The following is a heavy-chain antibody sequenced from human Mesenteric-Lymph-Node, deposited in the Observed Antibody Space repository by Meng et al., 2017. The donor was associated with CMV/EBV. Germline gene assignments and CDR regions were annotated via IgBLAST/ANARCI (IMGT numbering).Heavy chain of an antibody. J-gene: IGHJ4*02. CDR3: ARGNAHAFDY. Sequence: GESLKISCAASGFTFSSYWMTWVRQAPGKGLEWVANINKDGSEKAYVDSVKGRFTISRDNAKNTLYLQMNSLRAEDTAVYYCARGNAHAFDYWGQGTLVTVSS. CDR1: GFTFSSYW. CDR2: INKDGSEK. V-gene: IGHV3-7*01. D-gene: IGHD1-1*01.